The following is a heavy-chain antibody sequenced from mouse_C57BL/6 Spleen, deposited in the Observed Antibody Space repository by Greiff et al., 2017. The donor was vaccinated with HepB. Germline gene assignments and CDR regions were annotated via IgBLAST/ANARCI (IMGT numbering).Heavy chain of an antibody. CDR1: GYSITSGYY. D-gene: IGHD4-1*01. J-gene: IGHJ1*03. CDR2: ISYDGSN. Sequence: EVKLMESGPGLVKPSQSLSLTCSVTGYSITSGYYWNWIRQFPGNKLEWMGYISYDGSNNYNPSLKNRISITRDTSKNQFFLKLNSVTTEDTATYDCARELGREDWYFDVWGTGTTVTVSS. CDR3: ARELGREDWYFDV. V-gene: IGHV3-6*01.